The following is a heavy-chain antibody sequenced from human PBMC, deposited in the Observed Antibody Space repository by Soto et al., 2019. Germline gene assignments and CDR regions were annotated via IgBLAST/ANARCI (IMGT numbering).Heavy chain of an antibody. CDR2: IYYSGST. D-gene: IGHD3-10*01. CDR1: GGSISSSSYY. Sequence: QLQLQESGPGLVKPSETLSLTCTVSGGSISSSSYYWGWIRQPPGKGLEWIGSIYYSGSTYYNPSLKSRVTISVDTSKNQFSLKLSSVTAADTAVYYCARRTETYYGSGSYAYYFDYWGQGTLVTVSS. J-gene: IGHJ4*02. V-gene: IGHV4-39*01. CDR3: ARRTETYYGSGSYAYYFDY.